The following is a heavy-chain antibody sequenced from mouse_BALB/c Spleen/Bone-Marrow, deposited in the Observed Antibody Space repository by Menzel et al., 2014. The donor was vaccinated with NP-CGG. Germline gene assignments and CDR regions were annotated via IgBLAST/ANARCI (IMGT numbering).Heavy chain of an antibody. CDR1: GFTFTDYY. CDR3: ARDENVGIYWYFDV. Sequence: EVQVVESGGGSVQPGGSLRLSCATSGFTFTDYYMSWVRQPPGKALEWLGFIRNKAKGYTTEYSASVKGRFTISRDNSQRILYLQMNTLRPEDSATYYCARDENVGIYWYFDVWGAGTTVMVSS. J-gene: IGHJ1*01. CDR2: IRNKAKGYTT. V-gene: IGHV7-3*02.